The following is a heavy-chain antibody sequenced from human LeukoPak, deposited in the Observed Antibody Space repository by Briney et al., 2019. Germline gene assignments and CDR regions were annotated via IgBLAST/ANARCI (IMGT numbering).Heavy chain of an antibody. CDR2: IYTSGST. Sequence: SQTLSLTCTVSGGSISSGSYYWSWIRQPAGKGLEWIGRIYTSGSTNYNPSLKSRVTISVDTSKNQFSLKLSSVTATDTAVYYCARRLAGTEDYWGQGTLVTVSS. V-gene: IGHV4-61*02. D-gene: IGHD6-13*01. CDR1: GGSISSGSYY. J-gene: IGHJ4*02. CDR3: ARRLAGTEDY.